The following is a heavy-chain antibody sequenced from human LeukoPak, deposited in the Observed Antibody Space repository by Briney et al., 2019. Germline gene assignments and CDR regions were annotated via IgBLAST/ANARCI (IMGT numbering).Heavy chain of an antibody. Sequence: PSETLSLTCTVSGGSISSYYWSWIRQPPGKGLEWIGYIYYSGSTYYNPSLKSRVTISVDTSKNQFSLKLSSVTAADTAVYYCARDRDFWSGPPIGMDVWGQGTTVTVSS. CDR1: GGSISSYY. V-gene: IGHV4-59*12. D-gene: IGHD3-3*01. CDR2: IYYSGST. CDR3: ARDRDFWSGPPIGMDV. J-gene: IGHJ6*02.